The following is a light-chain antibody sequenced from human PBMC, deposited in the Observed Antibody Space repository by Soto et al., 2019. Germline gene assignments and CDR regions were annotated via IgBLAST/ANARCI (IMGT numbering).Light chain of an antibody. CDR2: GVS. CDR1: SNDVGAFNY. V-gene: IGLV2-14*03. Sequence: QSALTQPASVSGSPGQSITISCTGSSNDVGAFNYVSWYRHSPGEAPKVLIRGVSIRPSGVSIRFSASKSGNTASLTISGLQAEDEALYYCSSYTTSNTWVFGGGTKLTVL. J-gene: IGLJ3*02. CDR3: SSYTTSNTWV.